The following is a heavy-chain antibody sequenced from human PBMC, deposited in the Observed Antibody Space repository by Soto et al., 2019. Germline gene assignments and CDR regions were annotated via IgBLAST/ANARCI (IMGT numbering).Heavy chain of an antibody. V-gene: IGHV3-30*18. D-gene: IGHD4-17*01. CDR1: GFTLSSYG. Sequence: GGSLRLSCAASGFTLSSYGMHWVRQAPGRGLEWVAVISYDGSNEHYVDSVKGRFTISRDNSKNTLYLQMNSLRAEDTAVYFCAKDYGPYYYYMDVWGKGITVTVSS. CDR3: AKDYGPYYYYMDV. CDR2: ISYDGSNE. J-gene: IGHJ6*03.